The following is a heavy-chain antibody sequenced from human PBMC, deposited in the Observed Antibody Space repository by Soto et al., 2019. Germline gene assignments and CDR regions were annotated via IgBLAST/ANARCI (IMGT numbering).Heavy chain of an antibody. CDR1: GYAFTSYD. CDR3: ARTPNY. J-gene: IGHJ4*02. Sequence: ASVKVSCTASGYAFTSYDISWVRQAPGQGLEWMGWISAYNGNTNYAQNFQGRVTMTTDTSTTTAYMELRSLRSDDTAIYYCARTPNYWGQGTLVTVSS. V-gene: IGHV1-18*01. CDR2: ISAYNGNT.